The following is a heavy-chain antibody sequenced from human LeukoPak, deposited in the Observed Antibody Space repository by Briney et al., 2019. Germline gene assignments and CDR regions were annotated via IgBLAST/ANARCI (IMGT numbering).Heavy chain of an antibody. J-gene: IGHJ5*02. CDR3: ARGMSTISMYWFDP. V-gene: IGHV1-18*01. Sequence: ASVKVSCKASGYTFTSYDINWVRQATGQGLEWMGWISAYNGNTNYAQKLQGRVTMTTDTSTSTAYMELRSLRSDDTAVYYCARGMSTISMYWFDPWGQGTLVTVSS. D-gene: IGHD5-24*01. CDR2: ISAYNGNT. CDR1: GYTFTSYD.